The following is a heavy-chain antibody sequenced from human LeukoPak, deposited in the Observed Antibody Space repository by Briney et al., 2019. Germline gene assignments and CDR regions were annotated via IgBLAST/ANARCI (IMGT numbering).Heavy chain of an antibody. V-gene: IGHV3-30-3*01. J-gene: IGHJ4*02. CDR3: ARGLRFLEWLLSPLDY. D-gene: IGHD3-3*01. CDR2: ISYDGSNK. CDR1: GFTFSIYA. Sequence: GGSLRLSCAASGFTFSIYAMHWVRQAPGKGLEWVAVISYDGSNKYYADSVKGRFTISRDNSKNTLYLQMNSLRAEDTAVYYCARGLRFLEWLLSPLDYWGQGTLVTVSS.